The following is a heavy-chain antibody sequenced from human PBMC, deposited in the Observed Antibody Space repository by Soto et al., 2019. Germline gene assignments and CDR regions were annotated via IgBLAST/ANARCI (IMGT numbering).Heavy chain of an antibody. J-gene: IGHJ4*02. D-gene: IGHD3-10*01. CDR2: IIPLLDTT. CDR3: ATLADYFGSGSFPSYFDY. Sequence: SVKVSCKTSGGTFSNDIITWVRQAPGQGLEWMGRIIPLLDTTIYAQKFQGRVTMTEDRSTDTAYMELSSLRSEDTAVYYCATLADYFGSGSFPSYFDYWGQGTLVTVSS. CDR1: GGTFSNDI. V-gene: IGHV1-69*08.